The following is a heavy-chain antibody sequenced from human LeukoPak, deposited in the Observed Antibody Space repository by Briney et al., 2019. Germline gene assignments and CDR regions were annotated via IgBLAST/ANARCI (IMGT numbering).Heavy chain of an antibody. CDR3: ARGQPGIVVVITTHWFDP. D-gene: IGHD3-22*01. V-gene: IGHV1-46*01. CDR1: GYTFTSYY. CDR2: INPSGGST. Sequence: GASVKVSCKASGYTFTSYYMHWVRQAPGQGPEWMGIINPSGGSTSYAQKFQGRVTMTRDTSTSTVYMELSSLRSEDTAVYYCARGQPGIVVVITTHWFDPWGQGTLVTVSS. J-gene: IGHJ5*02.